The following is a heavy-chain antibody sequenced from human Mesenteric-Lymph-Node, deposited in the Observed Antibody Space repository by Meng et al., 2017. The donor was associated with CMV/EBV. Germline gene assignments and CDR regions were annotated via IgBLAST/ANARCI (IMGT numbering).Heavy chain of an antibody. CDR1: GFTFSNAW. J-gene: IGHJ4*02. Sequence: SGFTFSNAWMSWVRQAPGKGLEWVGRIKSKTDGGTTDYAAPVKGGFTISRDDSKNTLYLQMNSLKTEDTAVYYCTTDYYDSSGYYYDYWGQGTLVTVS. CDR2: IKSKTDGGTT. D-gene: IGHD3-22*01. V-gene: IGHV3-15*01. CDR3: TTDYYDSSGYYYDY.